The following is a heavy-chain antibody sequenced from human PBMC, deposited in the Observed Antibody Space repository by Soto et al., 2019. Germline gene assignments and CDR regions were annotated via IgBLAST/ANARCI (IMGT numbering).Heavy chain of an antibody. V-gene: IGHV1-69*01. CDR3: ARDTTMVRPRGAYYGMDV. CDR2: IIPIFGTA. Sequence: QVQLVQSGAEVKKPGSSVKVSCKASGGTFSSYAISWVRQAPGQGLEWMGGIIPIFGTANYAQKFQGRVTITADESTSTAYIELNSLRSEETAVYYCARDTTMVRPRGAYYGMDVWGQGTTVTVS. J-gene: IGHJ6*02. CDR1: GGTFSSYA. D-gene: IGHD3-10*01.